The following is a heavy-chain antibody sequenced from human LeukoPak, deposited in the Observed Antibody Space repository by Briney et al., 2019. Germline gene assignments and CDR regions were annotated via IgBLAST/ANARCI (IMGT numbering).Heavy chain of an antibody. V-gene: IGHV3-53*01. CDR3: ARERSEGLSFDY. CDR1: GFTVSTNY. CDR2: IYSGGST. D-gene: IGHD3-16*01. Sequence: PGGSLRLSCAASGFTVSTNYMSWVRQAPGKGLDWVSVIYSGGSTYYADSVKGRFTLSRDTSKNPLYLQMNGLRAEDTAVYYCARERSEGLSFDYWGQGTLVTVSS. J-gene: IGHJ4*02.